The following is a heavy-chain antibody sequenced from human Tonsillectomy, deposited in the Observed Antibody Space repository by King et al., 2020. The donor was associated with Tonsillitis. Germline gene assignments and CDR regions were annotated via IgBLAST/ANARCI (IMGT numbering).Heavy chain of an antibody. CDR1: GYTFSGHF. Sequence: VQLVESGAEVKKPGASVKVSCKASGYTFSGHFMHWVRQAPGQGLEWMGWINPNSGGTNYAQKFQGRVTMTRDTSISTVYMELSRLRSDDTAVYYCARDRGYVPKYYVDYWGQGTLVTVSS. V-gene: IGHV1-2*02. CDR3: ARDRGYVPKYYVDY. J-gene: IGHJ4*02. D-gene: IGHD5-12*01. CDR2: INPNSGGT.